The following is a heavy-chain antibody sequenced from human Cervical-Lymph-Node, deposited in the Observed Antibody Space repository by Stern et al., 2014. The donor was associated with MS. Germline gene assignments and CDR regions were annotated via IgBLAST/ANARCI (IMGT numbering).Heavy chain of an antibody. D-gene: IGHD3-10*01. V-gene: IGHV4-34*01. CDR1: GGSFRGYY. J-gene: IGHJ4*02. CDR3: ACRRRGPIGY. CDR2: INHSGST. Sequence: QVQLQQWGAGLLKPSETLSLTCAVYGGSFRGYYWSWIRQPPGKGLEWIGKINHSGSTNYNPSLKSRVTISVDTSKNQFSLKLSSVTAADTAVYYCACRRRGPIGYWGQGTLVTVSS.